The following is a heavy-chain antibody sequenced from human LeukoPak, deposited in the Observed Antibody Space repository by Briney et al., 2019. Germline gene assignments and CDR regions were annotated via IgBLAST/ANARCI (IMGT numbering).Heavy chain of an antibody. J-gene: IGHJ4*02. V-gene: IGHV3-21*01. CDR1: GFTFSSYS. Sequence: GGSLRLSCAASGFTFSSYSMNWVRQAPGKGLEWVSSISSSSSYIYYADSVKGRFTISRDNAKDSLYLQMNSLRAEDTAVYYCARSDTFGGIFDYWGQGTLVTVSS. CDR3: ARSDTFGGIFDY. D-gene: IGHD3-16*01. CDR2: ISSSSSYI.